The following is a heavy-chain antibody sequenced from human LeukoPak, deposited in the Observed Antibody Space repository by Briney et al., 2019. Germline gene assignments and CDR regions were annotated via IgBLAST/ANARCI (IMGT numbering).Heavy chain of an antibody. CDR2: IYYSGST. CDR3: ARLYGSGSYYYYYYGMDV. D-gene: IGHD3-10*01. J-gene: IGHJ6*02. V-gene: IGHV4-59*08. CDR1: GGSIGSYY. Sequence: PSETLSLTCTVSGGSIGSYYWSWIRQPPGKGLEWLGYIYYSGSTNYNPSLKSRVTISVDTSKNQFSLKLSSVTAADTAVYYCARLYGSGSYYYYYYGMDVWGQGTTVTVSS.